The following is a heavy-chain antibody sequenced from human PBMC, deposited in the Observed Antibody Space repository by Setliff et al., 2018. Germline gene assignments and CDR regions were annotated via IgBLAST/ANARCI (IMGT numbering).Heavy chain of an antibody. CDR2: ISAYNGNT. V-gene: IGHV1-18*01. CDR1: GYTFTNYG. Sequence: ASVKVSCKASGYTFTNYGISWVRQAPGQGLEWMGWISAYNGNTKYAQKLQGRVTMTTDTSTSTAYMELRSLRSDDTAVYYCARVPLPLDIVVVVAATPLEYYYYMDVWGKGTTVTVSS. CDR3: ARVPLPLDIVVVVAATPLEYYYYMDV. D-gene: IGHD2-15*01. J-gene: IGHJ6*03.